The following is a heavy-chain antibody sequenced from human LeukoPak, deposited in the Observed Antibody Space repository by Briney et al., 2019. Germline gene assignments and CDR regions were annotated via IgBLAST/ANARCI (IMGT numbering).Heavy chain of an antibody. J-gene: IGHJ3*02. CDR1: EFTFSSYA. V-gene: IGHV3-48*04. CDR3: ARDQDTAHAFDI. CDR2: ISSSGSTI. D-gene: IGHD5-18*01. Sequence: GGSLRLSCAASEFTFSSYAMTWVRQAPGKGLEWVSYISSSGSTIYYADSVKGRFTISRDNAKNSLYLQMNSLRAEDTAMYYCARDQDTAHAFDIWGQGTMVTVSS.